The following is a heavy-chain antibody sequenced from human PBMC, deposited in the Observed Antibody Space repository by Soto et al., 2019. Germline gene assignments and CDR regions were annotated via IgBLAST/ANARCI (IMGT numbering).Heavy chain of an antibody. Sequence: QVQLQESGPGLVKPSETLSLTCTVSGGSISSYYWSWIRQPPGKGLEWIAFIYYSGSTNYNPSLKSRVTISVDTSKNQFSLKLSSVTAADTAVYYCARANIVVVPAATAGMDVWGQGTTVTVSS. D-gene: IGHD2-2*01. CDR2: IYYSGST. V-gene: IGHV4-59*01. J-gene: IGHJ6*02. CDR3: ARANIVVVPAATAGMDV. CDR1: GGSISSYY.